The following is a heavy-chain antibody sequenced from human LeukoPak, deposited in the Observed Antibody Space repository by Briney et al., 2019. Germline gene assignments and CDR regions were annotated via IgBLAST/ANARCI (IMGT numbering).Heavy chain of an antibody. CDR1: GGSISSSSYY. J-gene: IGHJ5*02. Sequence: SETLSLTCTVSGGSISSSSYYWGWIRQPPGKGLEWIGSIYYSGSTYYNPSLKSRVTISVDTSKNQFSLKLSSVTAADTAVYYCARQYDFWSGYRNWFDPWGQRTLVTVSS. D-gene: IGHD3-3*01. CDR3: ARQYDFWSGYRNWFDP. V-gene: IGHV4-39*01. CDR2: IYYSGST.